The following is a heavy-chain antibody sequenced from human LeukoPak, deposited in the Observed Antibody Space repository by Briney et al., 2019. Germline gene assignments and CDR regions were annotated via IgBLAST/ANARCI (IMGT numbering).Heavy chain of an antibody. D-gene: IGHD3-10*01. J-gene: IGHJ4*02. CDR1: GFTFSSYG. CDR2: IGGRDGST. CDR3: AKGHYYGSGSLDY. V-gene: IGHV3-23*01. Sequence: GGSLRLSCAASGFTFSSYGMSWVRQAPGKGLEWVSAIGGRDGSTYYADSVKGRFTISRDNSKNTLYVQMSSLRAEDTAVYYCAKGHYYGSGSLDYWGQGTLVTVSS.